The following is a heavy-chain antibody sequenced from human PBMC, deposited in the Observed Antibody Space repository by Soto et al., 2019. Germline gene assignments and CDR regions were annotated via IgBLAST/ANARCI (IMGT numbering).Heavy chain of an antibody. CDR1: GFSLSTSGVG. Sequence: QITLKESGPTLVKPTQPLTLTCTFSGFSLSTSGVGVGWIRQPPGKALEWLALIYWDDDKRYSPSLKSRLTITKDTSKNQVVLTMTNMDPVDTATYYCAHIVDIVTTILFDYWGQGTLVTVSS. J-gene: IGHJ4*02. CDR2: IYWDDDK. D-gene: IGHD5-12*01. V-gene: IGHV2-5*02. CDR3: AHIVDIVTTILFDY.